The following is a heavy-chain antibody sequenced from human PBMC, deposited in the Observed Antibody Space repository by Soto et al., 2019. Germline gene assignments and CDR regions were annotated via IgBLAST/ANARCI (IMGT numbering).Heavy chain of an antibody. D-gene: IGHD2-2*01. CDR1: GGSFSSYY. CDR3: AGRDCSGTNCYYLDYYYMDV. Sequence: QVQLQESGPGLVRPSETLSLTCTVSGGSFSSYYWTWIRQSPGKGLEWIGYIYYSGSTDYNPSLRGRLAISIVTSKNQFSLRLNSMTAADTAVYYCAGRDCSGTNCYYLDYYYMDVWGKGKTVTVSS. V-gene: IGHV4-59*08. CDR2: IYYSGST. J-gene: IGHJ6*03.